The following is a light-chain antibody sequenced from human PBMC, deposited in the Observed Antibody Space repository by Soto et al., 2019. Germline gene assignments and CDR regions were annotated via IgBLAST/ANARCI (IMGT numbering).Light chain of an antibody. CDR2: GAS. CDR3: QQYGSSPLFS. Sequence: EIVLTQSPGTLSLSPGERATLSCRASQSVSTNYLAWYQQKPGQAPRLLIYGASNRATGIPDRFSGSGSGTDFTLTISRLEPEDFAVYYCQQYGSSPLFSLGPGTKLDI. J-gene: IGKJ3*01. CDR1: QSVSTNY. V-gene: IGKV3-20*01.